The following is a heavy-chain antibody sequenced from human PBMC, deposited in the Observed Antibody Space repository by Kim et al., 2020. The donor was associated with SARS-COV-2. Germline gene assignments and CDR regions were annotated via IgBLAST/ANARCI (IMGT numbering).Heavy chain of an antibody. CDR2: IIPIFGTA. D-gene: IGHD2-2*01. CDR3: ARDYYCSSTSCYGKRYYGMDV. J-gene: IGHJ6*02. V-gene: IGHV1-69*13. CDR1: GGTFSSYA. Sequence: SVKVSCKASGGTFSSYAISWVRQAPGQGLEWMGGIIPIFGTANYAQKFQGRVTITADESTSTAYMELSSLRSEDTAVYYCARDYYCSSTSCYGKRYYGMDVGGQGTTVTVSS.